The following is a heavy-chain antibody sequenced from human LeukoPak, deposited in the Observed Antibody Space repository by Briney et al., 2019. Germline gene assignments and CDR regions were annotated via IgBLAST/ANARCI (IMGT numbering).Heavy chain of an antibody. CDR3: ARHLFYSGSKAMAFDI. V-gene: IGHV1-3*01. CDR1: GYTFTSYA. J-gene: IGHJ3*02. Sequence: GASVKVSCKASGYTFTSYAMHWVRQAPGQRLEWMGWINAGNGNTKYSQKFQGRVTVARDTSASTAYMELSSLRSEDTAVYYCARHLFYSGSKAMAFDIWGQGTMVTVSS. CDR2: INAGNGNT. D-gene: IGHD1-26*01.